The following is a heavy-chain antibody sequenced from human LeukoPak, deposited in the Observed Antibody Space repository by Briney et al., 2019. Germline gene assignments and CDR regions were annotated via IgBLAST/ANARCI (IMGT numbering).Heavy chain of an antibody. CDR3: ARDRVPAAGYFDY. CDR1: GFTFSSYS. J-gene: IGHJ4*02. Sequence: GGSLRLSCAASGFTFSSYSMNWVRQAPGKGLEWVSSISSSSSYIYYADSVKGRFTTSRDNAKNSLYLQMNSLRAEDTAVYYCARDRVPAAGYFDYWGQGTLVTVSS. D-gene: IGHD2-2*01. CDR2: ISSSSSYI. V-gene: IGHV3-21*01.